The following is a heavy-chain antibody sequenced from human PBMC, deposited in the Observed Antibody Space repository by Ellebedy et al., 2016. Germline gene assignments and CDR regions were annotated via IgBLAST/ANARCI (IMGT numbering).Heavy chain of an antibody. CDR2: INPSGGST. J-gene: IGHJ3*02. CDR3: ARVTYSYATQATDAFDI. V-gene: IGHV1-46*01. Sequence: ASVKVSCXASGYTFTSYYMHWVRQAPGQGLEWMGIINPSGGSTSYAQKLQGRVTMTTDTSTSTAYMELRSLRSDDTAVYYCARVTYSYATQATDAFDIWGQGTMVTVSS. D-gene: IGHD5-18*01. CDR1: GYTFTSYY.